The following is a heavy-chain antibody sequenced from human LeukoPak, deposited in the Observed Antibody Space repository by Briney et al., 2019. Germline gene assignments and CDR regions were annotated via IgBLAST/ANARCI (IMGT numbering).Heavy chain of an antibody. D-gene: IGHD2-8*01. J-gene: IGHJ4*02. CDR2: ISSSSSYI. Sequence: PGGSLRLSCAASGFTFSSYAMNWVRQAPGKGLEWVSSISSSSSYIYYADSVKGRFTISRDNAKNSLYLQMNSLRAEDTAVYYCARRLVSTYYFDYWGQGTLVTVSS. V-gene: IGHV3-21*01. CDR3: ARRLVSTYYFDY. CDR1: GFTFSSYA.